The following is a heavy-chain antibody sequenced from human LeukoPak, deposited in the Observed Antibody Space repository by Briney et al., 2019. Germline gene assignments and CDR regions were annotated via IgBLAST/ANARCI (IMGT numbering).Heavy chain of an antibody. J-gene: IGHJ5*02. CDR2: FDPEVGKT. CDR3: AKDPSNYGDYDGWFDP. Sequence: ASVKVSCKVSGYTLTELSMHWVRQAPGKGLEWMGGFDPEVGKTIYAQKFQGRVTMTRDMSTSTVYMELSSLRSEDTAVYYCAKDPSNYGDYDGWFDPWGQGTLVTVSS. D-gene: IGHD4-17*01. CDR1: GYTLTELS. V-gene: IGHV1-24*01.